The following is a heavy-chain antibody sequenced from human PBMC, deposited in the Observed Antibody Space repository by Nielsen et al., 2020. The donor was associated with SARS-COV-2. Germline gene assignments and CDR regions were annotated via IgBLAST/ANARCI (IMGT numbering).Heavy chain of an antibody. D-gene: IGHD3-22*01. V-gene: IGHV4-34*01. J-gene: IGHJ4*02. Sequence: SETLSLTCAVYGGSFSGYYWSWIRQPPGKGLEWIGEIYHGGSTNYSPSLRSRVAISVDKSKNQFSLQVTSVTTADTAVYYCARMIGYSTSSDSWGQGTLVTVSS. CDR3: ARMIGYSTSSDS. CDR2: IYHGGST. CDR1: GGSFSGYY.